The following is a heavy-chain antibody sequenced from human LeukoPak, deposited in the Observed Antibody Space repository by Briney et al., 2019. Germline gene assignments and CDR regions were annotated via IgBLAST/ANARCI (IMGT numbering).Heavy chain of an antibody. CDR1: GYTSTRYD. V-gene: IGHV1-18*01. CDR2: INAYNGNP. J-gene: IGHJ4*02. CDR3: ARVSGDSSDY. Sequence: ASVKVSCKASGYTSTRYDINWVRQAPGQGLEWMGWINAYNGNPNYAQKLQGRVTMTTDTSTSTAYMELRSLTSDDTAVYYCARVSGDSSDYWGQGTLVTVSS. D-gene: IGHD4-17*01.